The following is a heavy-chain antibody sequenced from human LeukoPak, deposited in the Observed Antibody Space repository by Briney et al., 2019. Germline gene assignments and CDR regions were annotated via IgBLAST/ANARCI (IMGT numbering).Heavy chain of an antibody. J-gene: IGHJ4*02. CDR2: ISGSGGTT. D-gene: IGHD6-19*01. CDR1: GFTFSSYA. CDR3: AKDPEYSSGWYLDS. V-gene: IGHV3-23*01. Sequence: GGSLRLSCAASGFTFSSYAMSWVRQAPGKGLEWVSAISGSGGTTYYADSVKGRFTISRDNSKNTLYLQMSSLRAEDTALYYCAKDPEYSSGWYLDSWGQGTLVTVSS.